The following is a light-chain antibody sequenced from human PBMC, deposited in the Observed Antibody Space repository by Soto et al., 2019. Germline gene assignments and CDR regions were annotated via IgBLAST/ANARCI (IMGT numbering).Light chain of an antibody. V-gene: IGKV1-33*01. CDR2: DAS. CDR1: QDISNY. CDR3: QQYDNLRPT. Sequence: DIQMTQSRSSLSASVGDRVTITCQASQDISNYLNWYQQKPGKAPKLLIYDASNLETGVPSRFSGSGSGTDFTFTISSLQPEDIATYYCQQYDNLRPTFGQGTKLEIK. J-gene: IGKJ2*01.